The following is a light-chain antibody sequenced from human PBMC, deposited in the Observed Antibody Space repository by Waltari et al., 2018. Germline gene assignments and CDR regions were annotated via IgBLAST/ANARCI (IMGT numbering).Light chain of an antibody. J-gene: IGLJ1*01. CDR1: KLGEKF. CDR3: QTWDSRNAV. Sequence: SYELTQPSSVSVSPGETVSITCSGDKLGEKFVSWYQQGPGQSPVVVIYEDSKRPSGLPGRFSGSNSGNTATLTISGTQAMDEADYYCQTWDSRNAVFGSATKVTVL. CDR2: EDS. V-gene: IGLV3-1*01.